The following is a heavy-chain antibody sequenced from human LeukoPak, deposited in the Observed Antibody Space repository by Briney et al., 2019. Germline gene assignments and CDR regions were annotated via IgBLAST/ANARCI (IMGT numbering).Heavy chain of an antibody. J-gene: IGHJ3*02. Sequence: SETLSLTCTVSGYSISSGYYWGWIRQPPGKGLEWIGSGSTYYNPSLKSRVTISVDTSKNQFSLKLSSATAADTAVYYCATGPVRDAFDIWGQGTMVTVSS. CDR3: ATGPVRDAFDI. V-gene: IGHV4-38-2*02. D-gene: IGHD3-22*01. CDR2: SGST. CDR1: GYSISSGYY.